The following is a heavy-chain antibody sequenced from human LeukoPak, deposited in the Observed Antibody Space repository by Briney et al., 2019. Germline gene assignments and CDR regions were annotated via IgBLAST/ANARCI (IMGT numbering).Heavy chain of an antibody. V-gene: IGHV3-23*01. CDR3: AKDRYQLLLFNWFDP. CDR2: ISGSGGST. CDR1: GFTFSSYA. J-gene: IGHJ5*02. D-gene: IGHD2-2*01. Sequence: PGGSLRLSCAASGFTFSSYAMSWVRQAPGKGLEWVSAISGSGGSTYYADSVKGRFTISRDNSKNTLYLQMNSLRAEDTAVYYCAKDRYQLLLFNWFDPWGQGTLVTVSS.